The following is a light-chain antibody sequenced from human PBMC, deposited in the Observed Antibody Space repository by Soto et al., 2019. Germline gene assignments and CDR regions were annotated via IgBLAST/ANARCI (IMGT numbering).Light chain of an antibody. V-gene: IGKV4-1*01. CDR1: QSVLYSSNNKNY. CDR2: WAS. J-gene: IGKJ1*01. Sequence: DIVMTQSPDSLAVSLGERATINCKSSQSVLYSSNNKNYLAWYQQKPGQPPKALIYWASTRDSGVPDRFSGSGSGTDFTLTISSLQAEDVAVYYCQQYYTTPWTFGQGTKVEIK. CDR3: QQYYTTPWT.